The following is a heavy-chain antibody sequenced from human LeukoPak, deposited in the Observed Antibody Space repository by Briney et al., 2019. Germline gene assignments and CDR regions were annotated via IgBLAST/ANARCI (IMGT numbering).Heavy chain of an antibody. Sequence: GGSLRLSCAASGFTFSSYAMHWVRQAPGKGLEWVAVISYDGSNKYYADSVKGRFTISGDNSKNTLYLQMNSLRAEDTAVYYCARDDEDLWDYWGQGTLVTVSS. CDR3: ARDDEDLWDY. CDR1: GFTFSSYA. D-gene: IGHD3-3*01. J-gene: IGHJ4*02. CDR2: ISYDGSNK. V-gene: IGHV3-30-3*01.